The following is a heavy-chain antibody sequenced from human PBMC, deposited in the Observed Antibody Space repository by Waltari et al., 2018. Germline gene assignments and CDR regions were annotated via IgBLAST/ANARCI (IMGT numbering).Heavy chain of an antibody. CDR1: GGSISSSSYY. Sequence: QLQLQESGPGLVKPSETLSLTCTVSGGSISSSSYYWGWIRQPPGKGLEWIGSIYYSGSTYYNPSLKSRVTISVDTSKNQFSLKLSSLRSEDTAVYYCARGSVVVPAAMFDYWGQGTLVTVSS. CDR2: IYYSGST. V-gene: IGHV4-39*07. J-gene: IGHJ4*02. CDR3: ARGSVVVPAAMFDY. D-gene: IGHD2-2*01.